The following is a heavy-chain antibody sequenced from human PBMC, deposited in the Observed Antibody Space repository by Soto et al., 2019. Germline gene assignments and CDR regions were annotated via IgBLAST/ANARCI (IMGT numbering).Heavy chain of an antibody. D-gene: IGHD6-6*01. J-gene: IGHJ4*02. CDR1: GGSISSSSYD. V-gene: IGHV4-39*01. Sequence: SETLSLTCTVSGGSISSSSYDWGWIRQPPXKGLEWIGSIYYSGSTYYNPSLKSRVTISVDTSKNQFSLKLSSVTAADTAVYYCARQGGYEAARTKKVDYWGQGTLVTVSS. CDR3: ARQGGYEAARTKKVDY. CDR2: IYYSGST.